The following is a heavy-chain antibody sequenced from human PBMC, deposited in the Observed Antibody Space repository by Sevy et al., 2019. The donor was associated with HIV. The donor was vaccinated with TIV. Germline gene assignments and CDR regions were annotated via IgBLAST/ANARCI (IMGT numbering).Heavy chain of an antibody. D-gene: IGHD3-22*01. CDR3: AAARYDSSDSFDAFDI. J-gene: IGHJ3*02. Sequence: GGSLRLSCAASGFTFNNYAMNWVRQAPGKGLDWVSTIFRSGDNTYYADSVKGRFTISRDNSNNAVSLQMNSLRAEDAALYDWAAARYDSSDSFDAFDIWGQGTVVTVSS. V-gene: IGHV3-23*01. CDR1: GFTFNNYA. CDR2: IFRSGDNT.